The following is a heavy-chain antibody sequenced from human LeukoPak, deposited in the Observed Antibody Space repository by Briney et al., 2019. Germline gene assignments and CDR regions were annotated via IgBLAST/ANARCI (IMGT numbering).Heavy chain of an antibody. V-gene: IGHV3-23*01. Sequence: GGSLRLSCAASGFTFSSYAMSWVRQAPGKGLEWVSAISGSGGSTYYADSVKGRFTISRDNSKNTLYLQMNSLRAEDTAVYYCAKDPVFGGGAREGFWSGPHAWTGRFDPWGQGTLVTVSS. J-gene: IGHJ5*02. D-gene: IGHD3-3*01. CDR2: ISGSGGST. CDR3: AKDPVFGGGAREGFWSGPHAWTGRFDP. CDR1: GFTFSSYA.